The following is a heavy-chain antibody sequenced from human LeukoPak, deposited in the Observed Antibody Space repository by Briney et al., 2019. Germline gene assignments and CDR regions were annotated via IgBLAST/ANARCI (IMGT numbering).Heavy chain of an antibody. CDR1: GGSISSYY. CDR2: IYYSGST. CDR3: AGLYSSSSVDY. Sequence: SETLSLTCTVSGGSISSYYWSWIRQPPGKGLEWIGYIYYSGSTNYNPSLKSRVTISVDTSKNQFSLKLSSVTAADTAVYYCAGLYSSSSVDYWGQGTLVTVSS. J-gene: IGHJ4*02. D-gene: IGHD6-6*01. V-gene: IGHV4-59*01.